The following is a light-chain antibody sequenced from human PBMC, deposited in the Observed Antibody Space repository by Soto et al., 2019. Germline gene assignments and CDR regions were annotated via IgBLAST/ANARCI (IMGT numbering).Light chain of an antibody. Sequence: QSALTQPASVSGSPGQSITISCTGTSSDVGGNKYVSWYQHYPGKAPKLMICDVSNRPSGVSIRFSGSKSGNTASLTISGLQAEDEADYYCSAFTGTTYVFGTGTKLTVL. CDR2: DVS. V-gene: IGLV2-14*03. CDR1: SSDVGGNKY. CDR3: SAFTGTTYV. J-gene: IGLJ1*01.